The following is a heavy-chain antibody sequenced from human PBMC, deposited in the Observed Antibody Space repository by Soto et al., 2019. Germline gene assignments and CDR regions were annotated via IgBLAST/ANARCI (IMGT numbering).Heavy chain of an antibody. CDR3: AREFPAAIGDYYYMDV. D-gene: IGHD2-2*01. J-gene: IGHJ6*03. V-gene: IGHV1-69*02. CDR1: GGTFSSYT. CDR2: IIPILGIA. Sequence: QVQLVQSGAEVKKPGSSVKVSCKASGGTFSSYTISWVRQAPGQGLEWMGRIIPILGIANYAQKFQGRVTITADKSTSTAYMELSSLRSEDTAVYYCAREFPAAIGDYYYMDVWGKGTTVTVSS.